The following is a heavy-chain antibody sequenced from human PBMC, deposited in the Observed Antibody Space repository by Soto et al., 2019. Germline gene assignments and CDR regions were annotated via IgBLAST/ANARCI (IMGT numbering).Heavy chain of an antibody. CDR3: ARGNDWNGPTPGFDY. CDR2: ISSNGGST. D-gene: IGHD1-1*01. J-gene: IGHJ4*02. Sequence: EVQLVESGGGLVQPGGSLRLSCAASGFTFSSYAMHWVRQAPGKGLEYVSAISSNGGSTYYANSVKGRFTISRDNSKNTLYLEMGSLRAEDMAVYYCARGNDWNGPTPGFDYWGQGTLVTVSS. CDR1: GFTFSSYA. V-gene: IGHV3-64*01.